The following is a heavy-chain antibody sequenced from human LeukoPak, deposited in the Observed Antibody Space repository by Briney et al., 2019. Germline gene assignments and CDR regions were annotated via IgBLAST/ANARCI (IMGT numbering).Heavy chain of an antibody. D-gene: IGHD5-18*01. CDR3: ALFRGYSYGPPFDY. CDR2: IYHSGST. Sequence: SGTLSLTCAVSGGSISSSNWWSWVRQPPGKGLEWIGEIYHSGSTNYNPSLKSRVTISVDKSKNQFSLKLSSVTAADTAVYYCALFRGYSYGPPFDYWGQGTLVTVSS. CDR1: GGSISSSNW. J-gene: IGHJ4*02. V-gene: IGHV4-4*02.